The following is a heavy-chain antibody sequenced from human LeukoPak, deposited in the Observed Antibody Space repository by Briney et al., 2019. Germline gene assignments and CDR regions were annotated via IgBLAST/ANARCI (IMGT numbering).Heavy chain of an antibody. J-gene: IGHJ1*01. Sequence: GASVKVSCKASGYTFTGYYMHWVRQAPGQGLEWMGWINPNSGGTNYAQKFQGRVTMTRDTSISTAYMELSRLRSDDTAVYYCARVRSSGWFVRGQYLQHWGQGTLVTVSS. V-gene: IGHV1-2*02. CDR1: GYTFTGYY. CDR3: ARVRSSGWFVRGQYLQH. CDR2: INPNSGGT. D-gene: IGHD6-19*01.